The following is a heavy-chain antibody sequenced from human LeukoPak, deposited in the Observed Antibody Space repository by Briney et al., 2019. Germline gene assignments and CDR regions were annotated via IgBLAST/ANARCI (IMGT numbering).Heavy chain of an antibody. J-gene: IGHJ4*02. CDR2: ISSSGGTI. CDR3: ARDRLAGDFFDS. D-gene: IGHD4-17*01. V-gene: IGHV3-48*02. CDR1: GFIFNTYS. Sequence: PGGSLRLSCVASGFIFNTYSMNWVRQAPGKGLEWISFISSSGGTIYYADSVKGRFTISRDNANNSLYLDMNRLRDEDTALYYCARDRLAGDFFDSWGQGTLVTVS.